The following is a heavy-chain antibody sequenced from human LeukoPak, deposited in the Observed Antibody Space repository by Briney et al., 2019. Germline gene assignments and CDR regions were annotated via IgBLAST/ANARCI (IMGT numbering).Heavy chain of an antibody. CDR1: GYTFTSYG. V-gene: IGHV1-18*01. D-gene: IGHD2-8*01. Sequence: ASVNVSYKASGYTFTSYGISWVRQAPRQGLEWMGWISAYNGNTNYAQKLQGRVTMTTDTSTSTAYMELRSLRSDDTAVYYCARDHIVLMVYAIQDYYYYMDVWGKGTTVTVSS. CDR2: ISAYNGNT. J-gene: IGHJ6*03. CDR3: ARDHIVLMVYAIQDYYYYMDV.